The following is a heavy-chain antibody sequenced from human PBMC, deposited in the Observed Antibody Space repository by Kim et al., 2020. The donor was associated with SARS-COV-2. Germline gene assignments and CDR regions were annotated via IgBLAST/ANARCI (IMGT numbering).Heavy chain of an antibody. D-gene: IGHD3-22*01. CDR1: GFTFSSYG. V-gene: IGHV3-33*01. J-gene: IGHJ4*02. CDR3: ARDDGRYYYDSSGYYPGIDY. Sequence: GGSLRLSCAASGFTFSSYGMHWVRQAPGKGLEWVAVIWYDGSNKYYADSVKGRFTISRDNSKNTLYLQMNSLRAEDTAVYYCARDDGRYYYDSSGYYPGIDYWGQGTLVTVSS. CDR2: IWYDGSNK.